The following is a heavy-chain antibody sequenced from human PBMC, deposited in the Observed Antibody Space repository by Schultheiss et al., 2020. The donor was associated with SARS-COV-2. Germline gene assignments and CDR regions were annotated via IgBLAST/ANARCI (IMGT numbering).Heavy chain of an antibody. V-gene: IGHV4-38-2*01. Sequence: SETLSLTCAVSGYSISSGYYWGWIRQPPGKGLEWIGEINHSGSTNYNPSLKSRVTISVDTSKNQFSLKLSSVTAADTAVYYCARGYCSGGSCYSNDKIGAYYFDYWGQGTLVTVSS. CDR3: ARGYCSGGSCYSNDKIGAYYFDY. J-gene: IGHJ4*02. D-gene: IGHD2-15*01. CDR1: GYSISSGYY. CDR2: INHSGST.